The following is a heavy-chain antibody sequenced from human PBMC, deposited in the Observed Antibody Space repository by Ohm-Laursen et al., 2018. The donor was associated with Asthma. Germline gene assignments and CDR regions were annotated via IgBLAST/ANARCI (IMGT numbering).Heavy chain of an antibody. J-gene: IGHJ4*02. D-gene: IGHD1-1*01. CDR1: GGTFSSYA. Sequence: GASVKVSCKASGGTFSSYAISWVRQAPGQGLEWMGGIIPIFGTANYAQKFQGRVTITADESTSTAYMELSSLRSEDTAVYYCAKAYRSTGTTKYSFDYWGQGTLVTVSS. CDR3: AKAYRSTGTTKYSFDY. CDR2: IIPIFGTA. V-gene: IGHV1-69*13.